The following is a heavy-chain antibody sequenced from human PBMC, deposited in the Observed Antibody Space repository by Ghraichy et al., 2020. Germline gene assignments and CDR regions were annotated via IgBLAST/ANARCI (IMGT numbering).Heavy chain of an antibody. CDR2: IYYSGRT. J-gene: IGHJ6*02. CDR1: GGSITSYY. Sequence: SETLSLTCSVSGGSITSYYWSWIRQPPGKGLEWIGYIYYSGRTNCNPSLKSRVTISVDTSKNQFSLQLSSVTAADTAVYYCARYLSSGMDVWGQGTTVTVSS. CDR3: ARYLSSGMDV. V-gene: IGHV4-59*01. D-gene: IGHD3-10*01.